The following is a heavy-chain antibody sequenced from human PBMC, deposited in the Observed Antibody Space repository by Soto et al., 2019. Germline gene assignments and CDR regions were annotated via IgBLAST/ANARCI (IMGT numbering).Heavy chain of an antibody. J-gene: IGHJ5*01. D-gene: IGHD2-21*01. V-gene: IGHV3-23*01. CDR1: GFTFRNFV. Sequence: DVQLLESGGGVVRPGGSLRLSCVASGFTFRNFVMSWVRQAPGKGLQWVSAIRATGGQTFYADSVKGRFTISRDNSKNMLYLQINSLRDEDTALYFCAQDRGWGVVSPSHDSWGQGTLVTVSS. CDR2: IRATGGQT. CDR3: AQDRGWGVVSPSHDS.